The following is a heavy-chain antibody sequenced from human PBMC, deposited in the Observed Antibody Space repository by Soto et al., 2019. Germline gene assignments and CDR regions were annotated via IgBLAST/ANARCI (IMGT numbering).Heavy chain of an antibody. V-gene: IGHV6-1*01. J-gene: IGHJ4*02. Sequence: QVQLPQSGPGLVKPSQTLSLTCAISGDSFYNNSAAWTWSMQSPSRGREWLGRTYYRSKWYNDYSVSLKSRIAITPATSTTQLSRQRNSVTPEDTAVYYCARDESILSGSYYGGTFDYWCQGTLVTVS. CDR2: TYYRSKWYN. D-gene: IGHD1-26*01. CDR1: GDSFYNNSAA. CDR3: ARDESILSGSYYGGTFDY.